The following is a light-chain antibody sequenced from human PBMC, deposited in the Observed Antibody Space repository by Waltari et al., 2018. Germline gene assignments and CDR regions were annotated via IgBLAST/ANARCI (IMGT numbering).Light chain of an antibody. CDR3: QSADSSGTLV. J-gene: IGLJ1*01. V-gene: IGLV3-25*03. Sequence: SHELTQPPSVSVSPGQTARITCSGDALAKHYGYWYQQKPGQAPVIMIYKDNERPTGIPERFSGSSSGTAVTLTISGVQAEDEADYYCQSADSSGTLVFGTGTKVTVL. CDR1: ALAKHY. CDR2: KDN.